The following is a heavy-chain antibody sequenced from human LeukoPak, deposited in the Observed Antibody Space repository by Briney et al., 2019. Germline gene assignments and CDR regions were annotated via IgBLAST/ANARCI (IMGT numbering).Heavy chain of an antibody. CDR2: IYHSGST. J-gene: IGHJ5*02. Sequence: PSETLSLTCTVSGGSLSGGFTWSWIRQPPGKGLEWIGFIYHSGSTYYNPSLKSRVTISIDTSKNQVSLNLTSVSAADTAMYLCARGDYSGLGSWGQGILVTVSS. V-gene: IGHV4-30-2*01. D-gene: IGHD4-23*01. CDR3: ARGDYSGLGS. CDR1: GGSLSGGFT.